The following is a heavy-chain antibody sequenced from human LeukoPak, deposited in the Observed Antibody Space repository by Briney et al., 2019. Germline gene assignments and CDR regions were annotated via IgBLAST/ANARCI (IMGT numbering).Heavy chain of an antibody. CDR1: GYSFTAYY. J-gene: IGHJ5*02. Sequence: ASVKVSCKASGYSFTAYYMHWVRQAPGQGLEWMGWINPNSGGTNYAQKFQGRVTMTRDTSISTAYMELSRLRSDDTAVYYCARVKLVWDYGSGSYWFDPWGQGTLVTVSS. V-gene: IGHV1-2*02. CDR2: INPNSGGT. D-gene: IGHD3-10*01. CDR3: ARVKLVWDYGSGSYWFDP.